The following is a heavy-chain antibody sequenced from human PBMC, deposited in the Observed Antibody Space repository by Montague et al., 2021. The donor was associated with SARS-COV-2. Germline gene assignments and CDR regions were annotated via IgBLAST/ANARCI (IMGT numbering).Heavy chain of an antibody. CDR1: GDSVSSTAAA. CDR2: TYYRSEWHT. J-gene: IGHJ4*02. Sequence: CAISGDSVSSTAAAWNWLRQSPSRGLEWLGRTYYRSEWHTDYAVSLEGWLAIDADTSKNQFSLQLHSVTPEDSAVYYCASGWTLFDWSQGTLVTVSS. CDR3: ASGWTLFD. V-gene: IGHV6-1*03. D-gene: IGHD6-19*01.